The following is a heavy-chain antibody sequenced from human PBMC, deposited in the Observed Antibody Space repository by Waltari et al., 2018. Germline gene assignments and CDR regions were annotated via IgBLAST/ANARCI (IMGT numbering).Heavy chain of an antibody. Sequence: QVQLQESGPGLVKPSQTLSLTCTVSGGSISSGAYYWSWLRQPPGKGLEWIGYIYYSGSTYYNPSLKSRVTISVDTSKNQFSLKLSSVTAADTAVYYCARERGEVFGVAPPHYFDYWGQGTLVTVSS. CDR3: ARERGEVFGVAPPHYFDY. D-gene: IGHD3-3*01. J-gene: IGHJ4*02. V-gene: IGHV4-30-4*08. CDR1: GGSISSGAYY. CDR2: IYYSGST.